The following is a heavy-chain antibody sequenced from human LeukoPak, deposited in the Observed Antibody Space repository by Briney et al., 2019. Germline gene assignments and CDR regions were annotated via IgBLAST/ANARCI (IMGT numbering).Heavy chain of an antibody. J-gene: IGHJ4*02. CDR1: GGSFSGYY. D-gene: IGHD5-12*01. V-gene: IGHV4-34*01. CDR3: ARVQGGYVWEVYVRYFDY. CDR2: IYYHENT. Sequence: SETLSLTCAVYGGSFSGYYWSWIRQPPGKGLEWIGSIYYHENTYYNSSLKSRVTISVDTSKNQFSLKLSSVTAADTAVYYCARVQGGYVWEVYVRYFDYWGQGTLVTVSS.